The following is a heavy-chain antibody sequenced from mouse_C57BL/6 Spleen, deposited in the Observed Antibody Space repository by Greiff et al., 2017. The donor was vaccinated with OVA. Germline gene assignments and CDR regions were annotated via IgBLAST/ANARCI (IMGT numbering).Heavy chain of an antibody. CDR2: ISSGGSYT. J-gene: IGHJ2*01. Sequence: EVHLVESGGDLVKPGGSLKLSCAASGFTFSSYGLSWVRQTPDKRLEWVATISSGGSYTYYPDSVKGRFTISRDNAKNTLYLQMSSLKSEDTAMYYCARRGYDYDGGYFDYWGQGTTLTVSS. V-gene: IGHV5-6*01. CDR3: ARRGYDYDGGYFDY. CDR1: GFTFSSYG. D-gene: IGHD2-4*01.